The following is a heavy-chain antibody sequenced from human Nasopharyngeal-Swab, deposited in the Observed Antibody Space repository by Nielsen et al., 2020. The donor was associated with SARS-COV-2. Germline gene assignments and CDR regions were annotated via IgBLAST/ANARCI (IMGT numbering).Heavy chain of an antibody. Sequence: SATLSLTCAVYGGSFSGYYWSWIRQPPGKGLEWIGEINHSGSTNYNPSLESRVTISVDTSKNQFSLKVSSVTAADTAVYYCARGYCSGGSCPRTLYYYYDYAMDVWGQGTTVTVSS. CDR2: INHSGST. CDR3: ARGYCSGGSCPRTLYYYYDYAMDV. CDR1: GGSFSGYY. V-gene: IGHV4-34*01. D-gene: IGHD2-15*01. J-gene: IGHJ6*02.